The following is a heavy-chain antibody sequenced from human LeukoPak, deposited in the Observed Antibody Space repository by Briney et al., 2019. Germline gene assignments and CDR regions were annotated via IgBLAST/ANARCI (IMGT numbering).Heavy chain of an antibody. CDR2: TYYRSKWYN. V-gene: IGHV6-1*01. Sequence: SLTLSLTCAISGDSVSSNSAAWNWIRQSPSRGLEWLGRTYYRSKWYNDYAVSVKSRITINPDTSKNQFSLQLNSVTPEDTAVYYCARDNHRRDGYDNRFDPWGQGTLVTVSS. CDR1: GDSVSSNSAA. J-gene: IGHJ5*02. D-gene: IGHD5-24*01. CDR3: ARDNHRRDGYDNRFDP.